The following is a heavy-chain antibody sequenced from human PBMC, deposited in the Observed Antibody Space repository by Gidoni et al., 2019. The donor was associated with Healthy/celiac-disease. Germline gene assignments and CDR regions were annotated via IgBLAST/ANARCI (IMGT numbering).Heavy chain of an antibody. Sequence: QVQLQESGPGLVKPSQTLSLTCTVSGAFISSGGYYWSWIRQHPGKGLEWIGYIYYSGSTYYNPSLKSRVTISVDTSKNQFSLKLSSVTAADTAVYYCARDGGVAAVDYWGQGTLVTVSS. CDR2: IYYSGST. D-gene: IGHD2-15*01. J-gene: IGHJ4*02. CDR3: ARDGGVAAVDY. V-gene: IGHV4-31*03. CDR1: GAFISSGGYY.